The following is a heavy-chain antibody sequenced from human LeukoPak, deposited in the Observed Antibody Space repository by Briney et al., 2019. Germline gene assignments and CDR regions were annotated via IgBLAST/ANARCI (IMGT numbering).Heavy chain of an antibody. CDR1: GFTFSSYA. D-gene: IGHD6-6*01. CDR3: AKEQYSSSFFTWFDP. V-gene: IGHV3-23*01. CDR2: ISGSGGST. J-gene: IGHJ5*02. Sequence: WASVKVSCAASGFTFSSYAMSWVRQAPGKGLEWVSAISGSGGSTYYADSVKGRFTISRDNSKNTLYLQMNSLRAEDTAVYYCAKEQYSSSFFTWFDPWGQGTLVTVSS.